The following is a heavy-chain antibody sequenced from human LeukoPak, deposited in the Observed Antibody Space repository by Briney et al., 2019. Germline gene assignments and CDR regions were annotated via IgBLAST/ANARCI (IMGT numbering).Heavy chain of an antibody. Sequence: PTGGSLRLSCAASGFTFSSYAMSWVRQAPGKGLEWVSAISGSGGSTYYADSVKGRLTISRDNSKNTLYLQMNSLRAEDTAVYYCAKDSVDYGESVYYFDYWGQGTLVTVSS. V-gene: IGHV3-23*01. D-gene: IGHD4-17*01. CDR1: GFTFSSYA. CDR3: AKDSVDYGESVYYFDY. J-gene: IGHJ4*02. CDR2: ISGSGGST.